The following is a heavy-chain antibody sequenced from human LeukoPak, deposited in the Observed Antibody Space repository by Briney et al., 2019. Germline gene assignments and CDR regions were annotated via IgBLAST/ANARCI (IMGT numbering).Heavy chain of an antibody. Sequence: SETLSLTCTVSGGSISSDDYYWSWIRQPPGKGLEWIGYIYYSGSTYYNPSLKSRVTISVDTSKNQFSLKLSSVTAADTAVYYCARETVPAATTNWFDPWGQGTLVTVSS. V-gene: IGHV4-30-4*08. J-gene: IGHJ5*02. D-gene: IGHD2-2*01. CDR1: GGSISSDDYY. CDR2: IYYSGST. CDR3: ARETVPAATTNWFDP.